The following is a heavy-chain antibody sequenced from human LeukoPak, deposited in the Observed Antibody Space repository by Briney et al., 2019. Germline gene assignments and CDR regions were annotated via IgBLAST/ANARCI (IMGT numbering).Heavy chain of an antibody. CDR3: ARRLAVTGRYYFDY. Sequence: PSETLSLTCSVSGDSISTYYWSWIRQPPGKGLEWIGYVYYSGCTNYNPSLRSRVTISVDTSKNQFSLKLTSVTAADTAVYYCARRLAVTGRYYFDYWGPGTLVTVSS. J-gene: IGHJ4*02. CDR2: VYYSGCT. D-gene: IGHD6-19*01. CDR1: GDSISTYY. V-gene: IGHV4-59*08.